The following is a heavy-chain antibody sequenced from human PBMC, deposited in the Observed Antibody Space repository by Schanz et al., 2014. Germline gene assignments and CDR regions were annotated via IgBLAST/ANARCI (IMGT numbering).Heavy chain of an antibody. CDR1: GLIFSNYV. CDR2: ISYGTSYI. D-gene: IGHD3-3*01. CDR3: ARNRESEGQNWYFDL. V-gene: IGHV3-21*04. Sequence: EVQLLESGGGLVQPGGSLKLSCAASGLIFSNYVMSWVRQAPGKGLEWVSSISYGTSYIYYAESVKGRFTISRDNTKNSLFLQLNSLRADDTAVYYCARNRESEGQNWYFDLWGRGTLVTVSS. J-gene: IGHJ2*01.